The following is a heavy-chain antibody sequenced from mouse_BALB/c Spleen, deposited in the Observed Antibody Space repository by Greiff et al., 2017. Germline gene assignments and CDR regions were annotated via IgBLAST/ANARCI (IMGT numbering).Heavy chain of an antibody. CDR3: DRGRNGNLYAMDY. Sequence: VMLVESGPGLVAPSQSLSITCTVSGFSLTSYGVHWVRQPPGKGLEWLGVIWAGGSTNYNSALMSRLSISKDNSKSQVFLKMNSLQTDDTAMYYCDRGRNGNLYAMDYWGQGTSVTVSS. CDR1: GFSLTSYG. J-gene: IGHJ4*01. V-gene: IGHV2-9*02. D-gene: IGHD2-1*01. CDR2: IWAGGST.